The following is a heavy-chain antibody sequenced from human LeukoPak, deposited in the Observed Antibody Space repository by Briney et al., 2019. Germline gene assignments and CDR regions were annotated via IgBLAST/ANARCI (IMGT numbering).Heavy chain of an antibody. CDR3: ARDIHSSSWYRGAGDY. V-gene: IGHV3-30*02. Sequence: GGSLRLSCAASGFTFSIYGMHWVRQAPGKGLEWVAFIRYDGSNMYYADSVKGRFTISRDNSINTLYLQMNTLRTEETAVYYCARDIHSSSWYRGAGDYWGQGTLVTVSS. J-gene: IGHJ4*02. D-gene: IGHD6-13*01. CDR1: GFTFSIYG. CDR2: IRYDGSNM.